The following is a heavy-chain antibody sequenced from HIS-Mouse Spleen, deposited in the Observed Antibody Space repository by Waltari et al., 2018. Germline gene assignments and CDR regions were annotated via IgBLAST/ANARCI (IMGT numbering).Heavy chain of an antibody. CDR1: GFTFSSYS. CDR3: ARDAAAAGDYYYYGMDV. D-gene: IGHD6-13*01. CDR2: ISSSSSYI. Sequence: EVQLVESGGGLVKPGGSLRLSCAASGFTFSSYSMNWVRQAPGKGLEWVSAISSSSSYIYYADSVKGRFTISRENAKNSLYLQMNSLRAEDTAVYYCARDAAAAGDYYYYGMDVWGQGTTVTVSS. J-gene: IGHJ6*02. V-gene: IGHV3-21*01.